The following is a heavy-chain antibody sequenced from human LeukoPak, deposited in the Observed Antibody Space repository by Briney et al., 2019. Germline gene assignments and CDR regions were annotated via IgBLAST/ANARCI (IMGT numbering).Heavy chain of an antibody. CDR2: IKEDGSEK. Sequence: GGSLRLSCAVSGFTFSDRWMSWVRQTPGKGLERVATIKEDGSEKYYVDSVKGRFTISRDNAKNSLSLEMNRLRAEDTAVYYCVRGCWPLDFWGQGTLVTVSS. J-gene: IGHJ4*02. CDR3: VRGCWPLDF. CDR1: GFTFSDRW. V-gene: IGHV3-7*01.